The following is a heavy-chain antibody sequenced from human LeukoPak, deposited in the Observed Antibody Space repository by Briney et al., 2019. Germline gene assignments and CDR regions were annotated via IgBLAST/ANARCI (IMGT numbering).Heavy chain of an antibody. CDR1: GFTFSTSG. CDR2: KWFDGSNK. V-gene: IGHV3-33*01. D-gene: IGHD2-2*01. Sequence: PGGSLRLSCAASGFTFSTSGMHWVRQAPGKGLEWVAVKWFDGSNKHYADSVKGRFTIPRDNSENTLYLQMNSLRAEDTAVYYCARDPSYCSSTSCYVGSPLYYYYPMDVWGQGTTVTVSS. CDR3: ARDPSYCSSTSCYVGSPLYYYYPMDV. J-gene: IGHJ6*02.